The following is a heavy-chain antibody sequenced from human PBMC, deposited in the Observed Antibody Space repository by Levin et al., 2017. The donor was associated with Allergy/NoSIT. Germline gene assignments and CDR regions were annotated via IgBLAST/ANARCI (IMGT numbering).Heavy chain of an antibody. V-gene: IGHV3-30*03. D-gene: IGHD3-10*01. CDR1: GFTFRNYG. CDR3: ASGGYYYFDY. J-gene: IGHJ4*02. Sequence: LSLPCAASGFTFRNYGMHWVRQAPGKGLEWVAVISYDGSSKYYADSVKGRFTISRDNSRNTLYLQIDSLRAEDTAVYYCASGGYYYFDYWGQGTLVTVSS. CDR2: ISYDGSSK.